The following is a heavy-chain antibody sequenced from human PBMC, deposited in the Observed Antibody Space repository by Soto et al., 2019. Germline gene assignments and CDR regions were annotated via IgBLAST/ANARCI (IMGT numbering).Heavy chain of an antibody. D-gene: IGHD7-27*01. CDR2: IYYSGST. Sequence: PSETLSLTCTVSGGSISSYYWSWIRQPPGKGLEWIGYIYYSGSTNYNPSLKSRVTISVDTSKNQFSLKLSSVTAADTAVYYCARGASGETDYWGQGTLVTVSS. J-gene: IGHJ4*02. CDR1: GGSISSYY. CDR3: ARGASGETDY. V-gene: IGHV4-59*08.